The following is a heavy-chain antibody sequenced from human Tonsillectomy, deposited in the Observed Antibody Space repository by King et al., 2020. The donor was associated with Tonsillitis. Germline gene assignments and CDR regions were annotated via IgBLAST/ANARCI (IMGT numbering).Heavy chain of an antibody. D-gene: IGHD3-3*01. V-gene: IGHV3-7*01. CDR3: VRYDYWSGYSFDP. CDR1: GFMFSHYW. CDR2: INKDGSEE. J-gene: IGHJ5*02. Sequence: VQLVESGGALAQPGGSLRLSCAASGFMFSHYWMSWVRQAPGKGLGWVGNINKDGSEENYVDSVKGRFTMSRDNAKNELYLQMNILRVEDTALYYCVRYDYWSGYSFDPWGQGTLVTVSS.